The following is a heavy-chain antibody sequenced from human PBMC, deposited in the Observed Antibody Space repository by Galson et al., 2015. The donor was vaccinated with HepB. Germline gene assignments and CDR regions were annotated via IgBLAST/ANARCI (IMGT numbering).Heavy chain of an antibody. V-gene: IGHV1-46*01. J-gene: IGHJ4*02. CDR3: ATNGSASGLKY. Sequence: SVKVSCKASGYTFTGYYTHWVRQAPGQGLEWMGIINASGGTTVYAHKFQGRVTMARDTSTSTVYMELSSLRSEDTAMYYCATNGSASGLKYWGQGTLVTVSS. D-gene: IGHD6-6*01. CDR2: INASGGTT. CDR1: GYTFTGYY.